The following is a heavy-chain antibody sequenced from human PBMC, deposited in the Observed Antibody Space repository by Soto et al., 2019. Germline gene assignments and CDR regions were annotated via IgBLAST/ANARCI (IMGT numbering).Heavy chain of an antibody. CDR1: GFTFSRDG. J-gene: IGHJ4*02. CDR2: ITDNGGST. D-gene: IGHD4-17*01. Sequence: EVQLLESGGGLVQAGGSLRLSCAASGFTFSRDGMSWVRQAPGKGLEWVSLITDNGGSTYYADSVKGRFTISRDNTKNPLFLQMNRLRAEDTAVYFCAKERATTTAFDYWGQGALVTVSS. V-gene: IGHV3-23*01. CDR3: AKERATTTAFDY.